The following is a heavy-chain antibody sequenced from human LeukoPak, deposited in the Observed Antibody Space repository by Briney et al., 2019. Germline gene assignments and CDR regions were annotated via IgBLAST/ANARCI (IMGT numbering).Heavy chain of an antibody. Sequence: PGGSLRLSCAASGFTFSSYEFNWVRQAPGKGLEWISYIGSSAGSIYYAASVRGRFTTSRDNAKNSLYLQMSNLRAEDAAVYYCARETAHCGGDCYDYWGQGTLVTVSS. CDR1: GFTFSSYE. CDR2: IGSSAGSI. CDR3: ARETAHCGGDCYDY. V-gene: IGHV3-48*03. J-gene: IGHJ4*02. D-gene: IGHD2-21*01.